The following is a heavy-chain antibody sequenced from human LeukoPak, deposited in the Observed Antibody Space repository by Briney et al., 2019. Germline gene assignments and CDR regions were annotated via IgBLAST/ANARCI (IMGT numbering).Heavy chain of an antibody. Sequence: PGGSLRLSCAASGFTFKSYGMSWVRQAPGRGLEWVSSISSSGTYIYYADSVKGRFTISRDNAKNSLSLQMNSLRAEDTAVYYCARDFRYSGSYHHWFDPWGQGTLVTVSS. CDR3: ARDFRYSGSYHHWFDP. V-gene: IGHV3-21*01. D-gene: IGHD1-26*01. CDR1: GFTFKSYG. J-gene: IGHJ5*02. CDR2: ISSSGTYI.